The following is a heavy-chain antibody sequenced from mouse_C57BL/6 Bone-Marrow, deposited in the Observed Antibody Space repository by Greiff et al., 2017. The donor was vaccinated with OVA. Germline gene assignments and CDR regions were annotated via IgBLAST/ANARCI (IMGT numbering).Heavy chain of an antibody. CDR1: GYAFSSSW. J-gene: IGHJ2*01. V-gene: IGHV1-82*01. CDR3: ARGGQLRLPFDY. Sequence: QVQLQQSGTELVKPGASVKISCKASGYAFSSSWMNWVKQRPGKGLEWIGRIYPGDGDTNYNGKFKGKATLTADKSSSTSYMQLSILTSEDSAVYFCARGGQLRLPFDYWGQGTTLTVSS. D-gene: IGHD3-2*02. CDR2: IYPGDGDT.